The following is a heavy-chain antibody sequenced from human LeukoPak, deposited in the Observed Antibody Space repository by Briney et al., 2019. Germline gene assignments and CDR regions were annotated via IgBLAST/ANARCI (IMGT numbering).Heavy chain of an antibody. CDR2: ISSSSSTI. CDR3: ARDRYCSSTSCSLDY. J-gene: IGHJ4*02. D-gene: IGHD2-2*01. V-gene: IGHV3-48*01. CDR1: GFTFSSYS. Sequence: GGSLRLSCAASGFTFSSYSMNWVRQAPGKGLEWVSYISSSSSTIYYADSVKGRFTISRDNAKNSLYLQMNSLKAEDTAVYYCARDRYCSSTSCSLDYWGQGTLVTVSS.